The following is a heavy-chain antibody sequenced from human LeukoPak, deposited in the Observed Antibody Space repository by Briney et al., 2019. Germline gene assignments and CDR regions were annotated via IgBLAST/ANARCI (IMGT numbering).Heavy chain of an antibody. CDR2: IRYDGSNK. Sequence: GGSLRLSCAASGFTFSSYGIHWVRQAPGKGLEWVAFIRYDGSNKYYADSVKGRFTISRDNSKNTLYLQMNSLRAEDTAVYYCARGVEFYYDSSGYSHFDYWGQGTLVTVSS. V-gene: IGHV3-30*02. CDR1: GFTFSSYG. D-gene: IGHD3-22*01. J-gene: IGHJ4*02. CDR3: ARGVEFYYDSSGYSHFDY.